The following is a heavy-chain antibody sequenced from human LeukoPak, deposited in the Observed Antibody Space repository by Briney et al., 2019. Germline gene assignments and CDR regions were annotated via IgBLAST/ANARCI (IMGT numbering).Heavy chain of an antibody. J-gene: IGHJ4*02. CDR1: GGSISRSTNY. Sequence: PSETLSLTCTVSGGSISRSTNYWGWIRQPPGKGLEWIGSIYYSGSSYYNSSLKSRVSISVDTSKNQFSLKLSSVTATDTAVYYCARIRMGHIVVVPASFDFWGQGTLVTVSS. CDR3: ARIRMGHIVVVPASFDF. CDR2: IYYSGSS. D-gene: IGHD2-2*01. V-gene: IGHV4-39*07.